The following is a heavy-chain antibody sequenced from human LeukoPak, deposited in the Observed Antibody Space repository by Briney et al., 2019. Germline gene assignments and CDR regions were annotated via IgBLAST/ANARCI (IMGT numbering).Heavy chain of an antibody. CDR2: IYYSGRT. J-gene: IGHJ4*02. CDR3: ARDGSIAVAGTRPFDY. Sequence: SETLSLTCTVSGGSISSSSYYWGWIRQPPGKGLEYIGSIYYSGRTYYNPSLKSRVTISVDTSKNQFSLKLSSVTAADTAVYYCARDGSIAVAGTRPFDYWGQGTLVTVSS. V-gene: IGHV4-39*07. CDR1: GGSISSSSYY. D-gene: IGHD6-19*01.